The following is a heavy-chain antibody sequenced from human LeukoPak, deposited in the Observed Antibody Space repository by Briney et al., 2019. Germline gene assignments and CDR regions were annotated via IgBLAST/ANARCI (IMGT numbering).Heavy chain of an antibody. V-gene: IGHV4-59*01. CDR2: IYYSGST. CDR1: GGSISSYY. J-gene: IGHJ4*02. Sequence: PSETLSLTCTVSGGSISSYYWSWIRQPPGKGLEWIGYIYYSGSTNYNPSLKSRVTISVDTSKNQFSLKLSSVTAADTAVYYCASTLYSGSYYPTQLDYWGQGTLVTVSS. D-gene: IGHD1-26*01. CDR3: ASTLYSGSYYPTQLDY.